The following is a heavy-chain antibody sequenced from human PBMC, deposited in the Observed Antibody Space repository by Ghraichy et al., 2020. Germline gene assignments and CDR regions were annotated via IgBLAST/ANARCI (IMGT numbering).Heavy chain of an antibody. CDR1: GGTFSSYA. CDR2: IIPIFGTA. CDR3: ARDEDTAMVTRGDYYGMDV. V-gene: IGHV1-69*13. J-gene: IGHJ6*02. Sequence: SVKVSCKASGGTFSSYAISWVRQAPGQGLEWMGGIIPIFGTANYAQKFQGRVTITADESTSTAYMELSSLRSEDTAVYYCARDEDTAMVTRGDYYGMDVWGQGTTVTVSS. D-gene: IGHD5-18*01.